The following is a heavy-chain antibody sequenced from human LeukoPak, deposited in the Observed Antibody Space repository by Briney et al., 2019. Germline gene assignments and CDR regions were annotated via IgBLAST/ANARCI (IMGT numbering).Heavy chain of an antibody. Sequence: PGGSLRLSCAASGFTFSSYWMSWVRQAPGKGLEWVANIKQDGSEKYYVDSVKGRFTISRDNAKNSLYLQMSSLRAEDTAVYYCARDIVDSSSWYYFDYWGQGTLVTVSS. CDR3: ARDIVDSSSWYYFDY. V-gene: IGHV3-7*01. J-gene: IGHJ4*02. D-gene: IGHD6-13*01. CDR2: IKQDGSEK. CDR1: GFTFSSYW.